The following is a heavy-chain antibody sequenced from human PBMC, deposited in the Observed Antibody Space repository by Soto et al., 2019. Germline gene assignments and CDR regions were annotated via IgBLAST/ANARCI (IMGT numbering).Heavy chain of an antibody. V-gene: IGHV1-18*04. CDR2: ISAYNGNT. Sequence: ASVKVSCKASGYTFTSYGTSWVRQAPGQGLEWMGWISAYNGNTNYAQKLQGRVTMTTDTSTSTAYMELRSLRSDDTAVYYCARGITFGGVIPYYYGMDVWGQGTTVTVSS. J-gene: IGHJ6*02. CDR1: GYTFTSYG. D-gene: IGHD3-16*02. CDR3: ARGITFGGVIPYYYGMDV.